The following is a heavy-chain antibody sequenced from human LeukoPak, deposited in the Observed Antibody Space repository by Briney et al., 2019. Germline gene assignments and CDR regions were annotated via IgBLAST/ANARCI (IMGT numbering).Heavy chain of an antibody. CDR3: ARNGREWWASLHL. J-gene: IGHJ3*01. Sequence: PSETLSLTCPMSGGSINTYYWTWIRQPPGKGLEWIGHIYYSGSPDYNSSLKSRVTISVDTSKNQFSLKLSSVTAADTAVYYCARNGREWWASLHLWGQGTMVTVSS. CDR1: GGSINTYY. D-gene: IGHD2-15*01. CDR2: IYYSGSP. V-gene: IGHV4-59*01.